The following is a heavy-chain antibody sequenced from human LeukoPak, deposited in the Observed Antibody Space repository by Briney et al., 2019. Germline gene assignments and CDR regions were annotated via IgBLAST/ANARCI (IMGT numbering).Heavy chain of an antibody. Sequence: PSETLSLTCTVSGDSVSSSTYYWDWIRQPPGKGLEWIGNICYSVSTYYNASLKSRVTISVDTSKSHFSLKLSSVTAADTAMYYCARYTGVNGYYFDYWGQGTLVTVSS. CDR3: ARYTGVNGYYFDY. D-gene: IGHD2-8*01. CDR1: GDSVSSSTYY. CDR2: ICYSVST. J-gene: IGHJ4*02. V-gene: IGHV4-39*02.